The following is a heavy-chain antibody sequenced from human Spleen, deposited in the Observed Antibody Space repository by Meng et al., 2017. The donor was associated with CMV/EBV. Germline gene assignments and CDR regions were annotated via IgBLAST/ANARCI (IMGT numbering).Heavy chain of an antibody. Sequence: GESLKISCAVSGFTLTSFAMHWVRQAPGKGLEWVAVISNDGSNKYYVDSVKGQFTISRDNSKNTLYLQMNSLRTEDTAVYYCARDPGLPNGMSVWGQGTTVTVSS. V-gene: IGHV3-30-3*01. D-gene: IGHD5-12*01. CDR3: ARDPGLPNGMSV. CDR1: GFTLTSFA. CDR2: ISNDGSNK. J-gene: IGHJ6*01.